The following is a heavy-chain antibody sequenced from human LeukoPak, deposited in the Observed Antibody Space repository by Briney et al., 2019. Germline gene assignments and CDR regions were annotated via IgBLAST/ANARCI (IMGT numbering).Heavy chain of an antibody. CDR1: GFTFDDYG. J-gene: IGHJ3*02. D-gene: IGHD3-22*01. Sequence: GGSLRLSCAASGFTFDDYGMSWVRQAPGKGLEWVSGINWNGDSTGYADSVKGRFILSRDNAKNSLYLQMNSLRAEDTASYYCARSQSYYDSSGNDAFDIWGQGTMVTVSS. V-gene: IGHV3-20*04. CDR3: ARSQSYYDSSGNDAFDI. CDR2: INWNGDST.